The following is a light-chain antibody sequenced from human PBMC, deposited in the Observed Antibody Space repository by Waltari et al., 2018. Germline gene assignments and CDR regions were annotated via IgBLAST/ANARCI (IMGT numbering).Light chain of an antibody. CDR2: KAN. Sequence: QTVVTQEPSLSVSPGGTVTLTCALSSGSLSSTSYASWYQQSPGQIPRRFFYKANIRSAGVPDRFSGSVLGNKAVLIITGAQAEDESTYYCLLYMGSGIWVFGGGTKLTVL. CDR3: LLYMGSGIWV. CDR1: SGSLSSTSY. V-gene: IGLV8-61*01. J-gene: IGLJ3*02.